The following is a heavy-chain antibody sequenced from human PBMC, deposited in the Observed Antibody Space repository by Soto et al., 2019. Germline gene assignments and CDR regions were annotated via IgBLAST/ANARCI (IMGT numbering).Heavy chain of an antibody. Sequence: EVQLVESGGGLVQPGGSLRLSCAASGFTFSSYRMNWVRQSPGKGLEWLAYISGSSDTIDYADSVKGRFTISRDNAKNLLYLQMNSLTAEDAAVYYCGELLGGGPSWGQGSLVAVS. D-gene: IGHD2-15*01. J-gene: IGHJ4*02. CDR1: GFTFSSYR. V-gene: IGHV3-48*01. CDR3: GELLGGGPS. CDR2: ISGSSDTI.